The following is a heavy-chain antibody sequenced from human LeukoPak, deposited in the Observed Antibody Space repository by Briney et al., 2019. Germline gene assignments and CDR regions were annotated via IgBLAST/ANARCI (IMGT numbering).Heavy chain of an antibody. CDR2: ISGSGGST. CDR3: AKSPLRYSSSTLRDY. J-gene: IGHJ4*02. CDR1: GFTLSSYA. Sequence: GSLRLSCAASGFTLSSYAMSWVRQAPGKGLEWVSAISGSGGSTYYADSVKGRFTISRDNSKNTLYLQMNSLRAEDTAVYYCAKSPLRYSSSTLRDYWGQGTLVTVSS. V-gene: IGHV3-23*01. D-gene: IGHD6-6*01.